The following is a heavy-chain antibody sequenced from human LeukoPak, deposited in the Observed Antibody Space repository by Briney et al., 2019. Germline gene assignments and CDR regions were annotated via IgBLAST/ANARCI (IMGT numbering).Heavy chain of an antibody. Sequence: GSLRLSCAASGFTFSSYGMHWVRQAPGKGLEWVAFIRYDGSNKYYADSVKGRFTISRDNSKNTLYLQMNSLRAEDTAVYYCAKGDQWELPFDYWGQGTLVTVSS. CDR3: AKGDQWELPFDY. V-gene: IGHV3-30*02. D-gene: IGHD1-26*01. CDR2: IRYDGSNK. CDR1: GFTFSSYG. J-gene: IGHJ4*02.